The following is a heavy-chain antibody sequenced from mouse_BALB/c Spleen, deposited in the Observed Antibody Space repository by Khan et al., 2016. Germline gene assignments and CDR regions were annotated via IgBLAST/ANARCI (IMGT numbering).Heavy chain of an antibody. Sequence: EVKLEESGPSLVKPSQTLSLTCSVTGDSITSGYWNWIRKFPGNKLDYMGYISYSGTTYYNPSLQSRISITRDPSKNQSYLPLTSVTTEDTATDYCARDGYYSSSGGYYWYVDGWGAGTTVTVSS. V-gene: IGHV3-8*02. CDR2: ISYSGTT. CDR1: GDSITSGY. CDR3: ARDGYYSSSGGYYWYVDG. D-gene: IGHD1-1*01. J-gene: IGHJ1*01.